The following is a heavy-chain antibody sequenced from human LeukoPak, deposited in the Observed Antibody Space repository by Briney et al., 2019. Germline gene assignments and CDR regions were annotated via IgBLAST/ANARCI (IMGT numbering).Heavy chain of an antibody. V-gene: IGHV4-39*01. CDR3: AKLYSGTRPPDY. CDR1: GGSISSGGHY. Sequence: SQTLSLTCTVSGGSISSGGHYWGWIRQPPGKGLEWIGSIYYSGNTYYNPSLKSRVTISIDTSKNQFSLKMTSLTAADTAVYYCAKLYSGTRPPDYWGQGTLVTVSS. D-gene: IGHD3-10*01. J-gene: IGHJ4*02. CDR2: IYYSGNT.